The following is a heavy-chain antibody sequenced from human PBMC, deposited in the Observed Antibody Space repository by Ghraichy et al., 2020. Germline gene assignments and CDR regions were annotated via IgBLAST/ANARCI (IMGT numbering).Heavy chain of an antibody. Sequence: SVKVSCKASGGTFSSYAISWVRQAPGQGLEWMGGIIPIFGTANYAQKFQGRVTITADESTSTAYMELSSLRSEDTAVYYCATSPTRGGDSPHYVFYYYYGMDVWGQGTTVTVSS. J-gene: IGHJ6*02. D-gene: IGHD2-21*02. CDR2: IIPIFGTA. CDR1: GGTFSSYA. V-gene: IGHV1-69*13. CDR3: ATSPTRGGDSPHYVFYYYYGMDV.